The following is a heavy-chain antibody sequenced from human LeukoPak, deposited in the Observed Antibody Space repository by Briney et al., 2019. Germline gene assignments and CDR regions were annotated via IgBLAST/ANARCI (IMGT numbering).Heavy chain of an antibody. CDR1: GGTFSDYA. V-gene: IGHV3-49*04. Sequence: GGSLRLSCTPSGGTFSDYAVSWVRQAPGKGLEWLGFITSKAFGVTSEYAAAVKGRFTISRDDPKSLVYLQMNNLKTEETAVYYCTRDGEAAAGINALDIWGQGTMVTVSS. D-gene: IGHD6-13*01. CDR3: TRDGEAAAGINALDI. J-gene: IGHJ3*02. CDR2: ITSKAFGVTS.